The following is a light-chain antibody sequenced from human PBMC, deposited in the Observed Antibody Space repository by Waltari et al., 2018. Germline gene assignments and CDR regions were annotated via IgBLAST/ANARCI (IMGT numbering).Light chain of an antibody. CDR3: GTWDSSLSAGV. CDR2: HNN. CDR1: TSNIGIKY. J-gene: IGLJ3*02. Sequence: QSVLTHPPSVSASPGQKVTIPCSGITSNIGIKYLSWYQQLPGTAPKPLSYHNNKRPSVIPDRFSGSTSGASATLGITGLQTGDEADYYCGTWDSSLSAGVFGGGTKLTVL. V-gene: IGLV1-51*01.